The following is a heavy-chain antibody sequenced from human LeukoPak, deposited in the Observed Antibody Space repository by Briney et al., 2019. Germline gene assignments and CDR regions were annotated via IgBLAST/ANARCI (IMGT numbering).Heavy chain of an antibody. D-gene: IGHD3-3*01. CDR2: IYSGGRT. Sequence: GGSLTLSCAASGFTVSSNYMSWVRQAPGKGLEWVSVIYSGGRTYYTDSVKGRFTISRDNSKNALYLQMNSLRAEDTAVYYCAINFRSAYYFFDFWGQGILVTVSS. CDR1: GFTVSSNY. J-gene: IGHJ4*02. V-gene: IGHV3-53*01. CDR3: AINFRSAYYFFDF.